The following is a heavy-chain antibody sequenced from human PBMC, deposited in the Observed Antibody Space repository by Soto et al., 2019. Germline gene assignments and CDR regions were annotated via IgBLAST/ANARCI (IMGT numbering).Heavy chain of an antibody. J-gene: IGHJ5*02. D-gene: IGHD5-12*01. V-gene: IGHV3-33*01. CDR3: ARGQQVVYSGYDYRTPNWFDP. CDR1: GFTFSSYG. Sequence: PGGSLRLSCAASGFTFSSYGMHWVRQAPGKGLEWVAVIWYDGSNKYYADSVKGRFTISRDNSKNTLYLQMNSLRAEDTAVYYCARGQQVVYSGYDYRTPNWFDPWGQGTLVTVSS. CDR2: IWYDGSNK.